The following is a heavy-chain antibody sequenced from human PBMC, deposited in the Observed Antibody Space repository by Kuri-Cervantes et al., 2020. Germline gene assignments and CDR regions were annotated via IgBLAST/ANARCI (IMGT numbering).Heavy chain of an antibody. J-gene: IGHJ3*02. V-gene: IGHV1-8*01. CDR3: ARVSISWRSGGSCYSDDAFDI. CDR2: MNPNSGNT. Sequence: ASVKVSCKASGYTFTSYDINWVRQATGQGLEWMGWMNPNSGNTGYAQKFQGRVTMTRNTSISTAYMELSSLRAEDTAVYYCARVSISWRSGGSCYSDDAFDIWGQGTMVTVSS. D-gene: IGHD2-15*01. CDR1: GYTFTSYD.